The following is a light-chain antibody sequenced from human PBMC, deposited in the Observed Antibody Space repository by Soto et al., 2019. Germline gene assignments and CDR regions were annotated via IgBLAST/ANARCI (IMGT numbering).Light chain of an antibody. J-gene: IGKJ2*01. CDR1: ATVTRDY. CDR3: KHLDI. V-gene: IGKV3-20*01. Sequence: VLTQSPGILSLSPGERATLSCGARATVTRDYLAWYQQKPGQAPRLLIYGASSRATGLPDRFSGSGSGNDFTITIRRVVREYFAVYYGKHLDIFGQGTKLEIK. CDR2: GAS.